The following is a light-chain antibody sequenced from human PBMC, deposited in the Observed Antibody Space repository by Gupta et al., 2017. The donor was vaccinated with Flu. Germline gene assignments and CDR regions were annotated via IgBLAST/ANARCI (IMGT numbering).Light chain of an antibody. CDR3: QQSDSIPHIT. Sequence: SSLSASVGDRGTVICRARQRINNYLTWYQQKPLTAPKLLIHAASSLQIGVHSRFSGSGYGMDLALTISSRQHEDFATYYCQQSDSIPHITFGQGTRLEIK. V-gene: IGKV1-39*01. CDR2: AAS. J-gene: IGKJ5*01. CDR1: QRINNY.